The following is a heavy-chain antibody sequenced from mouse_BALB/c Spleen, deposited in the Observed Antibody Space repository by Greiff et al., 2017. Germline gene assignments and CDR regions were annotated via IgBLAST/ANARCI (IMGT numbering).Heavy chain of an antibody. CDR1: GFNIKDYY. Sequence: VQLQQSGAELVRPGALVKLSCKASGFNIKDYYMPWVKQRPEQGLEWIGWIDPENGNTVYDPKFQGKASITADTSSNTAYLQLSSLTSEDTAVDYCAGSYDDYYVDYWGQGTTLTVSS. CDR3: AGSYDDYYVDY. J-gene: IGHJ2*01. V-gene: IGHV14-1*02. CDR2: IDPENGNT. D-gene: IGHD2-3*01.